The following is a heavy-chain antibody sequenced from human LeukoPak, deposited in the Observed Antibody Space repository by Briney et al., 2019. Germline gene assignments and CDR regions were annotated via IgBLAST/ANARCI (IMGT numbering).Heavy chain of an antibody. CDR3: AREYYDILTGYSALAAGIDY. CDR1: GFTFSSYW. Sequence: GGSLRLSCAASGFTFSSYWMSWVRQAPGKGLEWVANIKQDGSEKYYVDSVKGRFTISRDNAKNSLYLQMNSLRAEDTAVYYCAREYYDILTGYSALAAGIDYWGQGTLVTVSS. J-gene: IGHJ4*02. CDR2: IKQDGSEK. D-gene: IGHD3-9*01. V-gene: IGHV3-7*01.